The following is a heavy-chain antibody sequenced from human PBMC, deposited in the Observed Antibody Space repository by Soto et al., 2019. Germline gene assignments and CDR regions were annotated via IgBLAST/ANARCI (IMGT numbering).Heavy chain of an antibody. Sequence: SETLSLTCTVSGGSISSSNYYWGWIRQPPGKGLEWIGSIDYSGSTYYNPSLRSRVTISVDTSKNQFSLKLSSVTAADTAVYYCARHERLHYAFDIWGQGTMVTVSS. D-gene: IGHD2-15*01. CDR2: IDYSGST. CDR1: GGSISSSNYY. J-gene: IGHJ3*02. V-gene: IGHV4-39*01. CDR3: ARHERLHYAFDI.